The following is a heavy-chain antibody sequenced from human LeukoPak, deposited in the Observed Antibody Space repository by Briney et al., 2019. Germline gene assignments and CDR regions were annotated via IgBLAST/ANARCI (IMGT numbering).Heavy chain of an antibody. V-gene: IGHV3-7*01. CDR3: ARPSDYGGNRVFDF. CDR1: GFTFSSYW. D-gene: IGHD4-23*01. Sequence: PGGSLRLSCAASGFTFSSYWMSWVRQAPGKGLEWVANIKQDGSEKYYVDSVKGRFTISRDNTKNSLYLQMNSLRAEDTAVYYCARPSDYGGNRVFDFWGQGTMVIVSS. CDR2: IKQDGSEK. J-gene: IGHJ3*01.